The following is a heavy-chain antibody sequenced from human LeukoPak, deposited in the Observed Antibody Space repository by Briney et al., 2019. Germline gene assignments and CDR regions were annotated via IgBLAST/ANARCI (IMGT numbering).Heavy chain of an antibody. J-gene: IGHJ4*02. CDR3: TTDLGVTMIRGVLVY. CDR1: GFTFTNAW. D-gene: IGHD3-10*01. CDR2: IKSKADGETT. Sequence: PGGSLRLSCAASGFTFTNAWMTWVRQAPGKGLEWVGRIKSKADGETTDYAAPVKGRFTMSRDDSKATLYLFMNGLKAEDTAVYYCTTDLGVTMIRGVLVYWGQGALVTVSS. V-gene: IGHV3-15*01.